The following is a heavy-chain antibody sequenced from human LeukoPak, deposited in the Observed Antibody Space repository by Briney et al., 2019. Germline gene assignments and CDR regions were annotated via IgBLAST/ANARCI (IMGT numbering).Heavy chain of an antibody. Sequence: SETLSLTCTVSDGSINGYYWSWIRQPPGKGLDWIGYMYSGGTTNYSPSLKSRVTISVDESKTQLSLRLESVTAADTAVYYCARGTITTVTDSWGPGTLVTVSS. CDR2: MYSGGTT. J-gene: IGHJ4*02. CDR3: ARGTITTVTDS. CDR1: DGSINGYY. V-gene: IGHV4-59*12. D-gene: IGHD4-17*01.